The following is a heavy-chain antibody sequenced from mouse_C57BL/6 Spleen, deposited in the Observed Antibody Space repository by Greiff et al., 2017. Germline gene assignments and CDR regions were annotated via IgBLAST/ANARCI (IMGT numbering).Heavy chain of an antibody. CDR1: GFSLTSYG. D-gene: IGHD2-4*01. CDR3: ASIYYDYDGRSMDY. CDR2: IWSGGST. V-gene: IGHV2-2*01. Sequence: VQRVESGPGLVQPSQSLSITCTVSGFSLTSYGVHWVRQSPGKGLEWLGVIWSGGSTDYNAAFISRLSISKDNSKSQVFFKMNSLQADDTAIYYCASIYYDYDGRSMDYWGQGTSVTVSS. J-gene: IGHJ4*01.